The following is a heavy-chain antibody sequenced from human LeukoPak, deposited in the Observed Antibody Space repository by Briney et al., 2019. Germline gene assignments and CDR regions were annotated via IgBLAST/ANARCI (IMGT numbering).Heavy chain of an antibody. CDR3: VKAARGRRDAFDF. CDR2: IHYSGAT. V-gene: IGHV4-59*12. Sequence: PSESLSLTCTVSGDSISTYYWSWIRQPPGKGLEWIANIHYSGATTYNPSLKSRVTIPFDKSTTQFSCRWSYRASTATPVIFFVKAARGRRDAFDFWGQGTMVTVSS. CDR1: GDSISTYY. D-gene: IGHD6-6*01. J-gene: IGHJ3*01.